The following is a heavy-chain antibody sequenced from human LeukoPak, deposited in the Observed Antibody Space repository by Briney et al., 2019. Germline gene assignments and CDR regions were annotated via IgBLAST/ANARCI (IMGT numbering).Heavy chain of an antibody. CDR3: VKGDSGDYAGLSSDY. D-gene: IGHD4-17*01. J-gene: IGHJ4*02. V-gene: IGHV3-43*02. Sequence: GGSLRLSCAAPGFTFDDYAMHWVRQTPGKGLEWVSLISGDGGGTHYADSVKGRFTISRDNSKNSLYLQMNSLRTEDTALYYCVKGDSGDYAGLSSDYWGQGTLVTVSS. CDR1: GFTFDDYA. CDR2: ISGDGGGT.